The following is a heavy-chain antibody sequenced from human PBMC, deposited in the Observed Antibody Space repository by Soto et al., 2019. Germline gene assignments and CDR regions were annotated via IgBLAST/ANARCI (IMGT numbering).Heavy chain of an antibody. V-gene: IGHV1-69*01. Sequence: HVQLVQSGAEVKKPGSSVKVSCKASGGTFSSYAISWVRQAPGQGLEWMGGIIPIFGTANYAQKFQGRVTITADESTSTAYMELSSLRSEDTAVYYCARDGRDYDSSTSGAFDIWGQGTMVTVSS. J-gene: IGHJ3*02. D-gene: IGHD3-22*01. CDR3: ARDGRDYDSSTSGAFDI. CDR1: GGTFSSYA. CDR2: IIPIFGTA.